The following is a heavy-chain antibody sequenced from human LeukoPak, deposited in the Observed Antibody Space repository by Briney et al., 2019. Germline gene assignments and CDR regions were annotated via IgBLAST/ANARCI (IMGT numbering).Heavy chain of an antibody. V-gene: IGHV1-46*01. CDR1: GYTFTSYY. J-gene: IGHJ6*02. CDR2: INPSGGST. CDR3: AAARNYYYYGMDV. Sequence: GASVKVSCKAPGYTFTSYYMHWVRQAPGQGLEWMGIINPSGGSTSYAQKFQGRVTMTRDTSTSTVYMELSSLRSEDTAVYYCAAARNYYYYGMDVWGQGTTVTVSS. D-gene: IGHD6-6*01.